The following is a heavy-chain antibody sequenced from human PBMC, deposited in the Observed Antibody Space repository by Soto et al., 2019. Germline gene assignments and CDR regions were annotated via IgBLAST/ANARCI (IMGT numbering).Heavy chain of an antibody. CDR1: GSTFSDQY. J-gene: IGHJ3*02. CDR3: TRGYSGVSIYAFDI. CDR2: IANKVNGYTT. V-gene: IGHV3-72*01. Sequence: VQLVESGGGLVQSGGSLRLSCVASGSTFSDQYMDWVRQAPGKGLEWIGRIANKVNGYTTEYAPSVKGRFTISRDDSENSLYLQMSNLKTEDTAIYSCTRGYSGVSIYAFDIWGQGTGVTVSS. D-gene: IGHD6-19*01.